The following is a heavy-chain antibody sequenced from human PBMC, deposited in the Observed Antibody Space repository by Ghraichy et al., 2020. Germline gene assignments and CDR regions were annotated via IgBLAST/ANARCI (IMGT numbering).Heavy chain of an antibody. V-gene: IGHV3-74*01. D-gene: IGHD6-19*01. J-gene: IGHJ4*02. CDR3: ARDFLAGPN. CDR1: GFSFSAYW. CDR2: ISTDGSTT. Sequence: GESLNISCEASGFSFSAYWMHWVRQAPGKGLVWVSRISTDGSTTTYADSVRDRFTISRDNAKNTLYLQMTSLRAEDTAVYYCARDFLAGPNWGQGTLVTVSS.